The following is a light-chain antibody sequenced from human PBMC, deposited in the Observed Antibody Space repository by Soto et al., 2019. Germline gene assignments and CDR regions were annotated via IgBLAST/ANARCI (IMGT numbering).Light chain of an antibody. CDR3: SSYAVSNTLVL. CDR2: DVN. CDR1: SSDIGGYNY. Sequence: QSALPQPASVSGSPGQSITISCTGTSSDIGGYNYVSWFQQHPSKAPKLIIYDVNNRPLGVSNRFSGSKSVTTASLAISGLQADDEAEYFCSSYAVSNTLVLFGGGTKVTVL. J-gene: IGLJ2*01. V-gene: IGLV2-14*01.